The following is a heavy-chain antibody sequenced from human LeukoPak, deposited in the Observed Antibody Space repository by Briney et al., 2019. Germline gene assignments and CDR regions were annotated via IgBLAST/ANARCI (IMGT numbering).Heavy chain of an antibody. Sequence: ASETLSLTCAVYGGSFSGYYWSWIRQPPGKGLEWIGEINHSGSTNYNPSLKSRVTISVDTSKNQFSLKLSSVTAADTAVYYCTRKGSQWDFLVDYWGQGTRVAVSP. J-gene: IGHJ4*02. D-gene: IGHD2/OR15-2a*01. CDR3: TRKGSQWDFLVDY. CDR2: INHSGST. CDR1: GGSFSGYY. V-gene: IGHV4-34*01.